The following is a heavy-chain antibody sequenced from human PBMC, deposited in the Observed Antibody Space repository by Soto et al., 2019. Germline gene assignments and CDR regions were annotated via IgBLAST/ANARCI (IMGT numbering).Heavy chain of an antibody. CDR3: ARVSGWYYFAY. CDR1: GYTFTSYA. CDR2: INAGNGNT. D-gene: IGHD6-19*01. V-gene: IGHV1-3*01. Sequence: QVQLVQSGAEVKKPGASVKVSCKASGYTFTSYAMHWVRQAPGQRLEWMGWINAGNGNTKYSQKFQGRVTITRDTSASTAYMELSSLRSEDTAVYYWARVSGWYYFAYWGQGTLVTVSS. J-gene: IGHJ4*02.